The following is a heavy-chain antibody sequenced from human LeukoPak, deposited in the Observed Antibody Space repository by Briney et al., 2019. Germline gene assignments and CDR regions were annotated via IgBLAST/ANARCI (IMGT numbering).Heavy chain of an antibody. CDR1: GYTLTELS. J-gene: IGHJ5*02. V-gene: IGHV1-24*01. CDR3: ATLLNNWFDP. Sequence: GASVKVSCKVSGYTLTELSMHWVRQAPGKGLEWMGGFDPEDGETIYAQKFQGRVTMTEDTSTDTACMELSSLRSKDTAVYYCATLLNNWFDPWGQGTLVTVSS. D-gene: IGHD1-26*01. CDR2: FDPEDGET.